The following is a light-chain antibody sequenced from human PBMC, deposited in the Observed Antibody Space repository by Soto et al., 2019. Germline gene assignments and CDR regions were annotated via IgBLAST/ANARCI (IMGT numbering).Light chain of an antibody. J-gene: IGKJ3*01. Sequence: DIQMTQSPTSLSASVGDRVTITCRARQGIRNFVSWYQQKSGKAPKLLIYAASTLQSGVPCRFSGSGAGTDSTLTINSLQPEDFATYSCQKYSSVTVFGRETKVEIK. V-gene: IGKV1-27*01. CDR1: QGIRNF. CDR3: QKYSSVTV. CDR2: AAS.